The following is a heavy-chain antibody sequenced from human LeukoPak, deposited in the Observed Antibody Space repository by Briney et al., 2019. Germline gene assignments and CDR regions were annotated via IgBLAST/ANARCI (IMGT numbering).Heavy chain of an antibody. CDR2: ISSSSSYI. CDR1: GFTFSSYS. Sequence: PGGSLRLSCAASGFTFSSYSVNWVRQAPGKGLEWVSSISSSSSYIYYADSVKGRFTISRDNAKNSLYLQMNSLRAEDTAVYYCARDQYLRPSVSYFDYWGQGTLVTVSS. V-gene: IGHV3-21*01. CDR3: ARDQYLRPSVSYFDY. D-gene: IGHD2-2*01. J-gene: IGHJ4*02.